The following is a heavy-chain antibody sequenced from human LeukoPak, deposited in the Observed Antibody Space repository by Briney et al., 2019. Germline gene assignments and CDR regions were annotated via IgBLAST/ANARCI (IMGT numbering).Heavy chain of an antibody. D-gene: IGHD4-17*01. V-gene: IGHV3-23*01. CDR2: ITGSGTTT. Sequence: GGSLRLSCVASGIAFRNYAMTWVRQAPGKGLEWVSSITGSGTTTRYADSVEGRFTISRDNSVDTLYLQVNSLSAEDTAVYYCGIDPNGDYIGAFDFWGQGTKVTASS. CDR1: GIAFRNYA. CDR3: GIDPNGDYIGAFDF. J-gene: IGHJ3*01.